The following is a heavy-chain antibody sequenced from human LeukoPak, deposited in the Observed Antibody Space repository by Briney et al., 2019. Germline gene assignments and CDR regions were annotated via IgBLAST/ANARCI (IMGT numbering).Heavy chain of an antibody. Sequence: ASVKVSCKASGYTFTGYYMHWVRQAPGQGLEWMGWINPNSGGTNYAQKFQGRVTMTRDTSISTAYMELSRLRSDDTAVYYCARDLGRRGGMDVWGQGTTVTVSS. CDR3: ARDLGRRGGMDV. D-gene: IGHD3-10*01. CDR1: GYTFTGYY. CDR2: INPNSGGT. J-gene: IGHJ6*02. V-gene: IGHV1-2*02.